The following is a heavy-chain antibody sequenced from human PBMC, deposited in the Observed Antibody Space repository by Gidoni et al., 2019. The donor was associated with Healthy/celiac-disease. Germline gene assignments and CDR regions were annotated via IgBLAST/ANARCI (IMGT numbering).Heavy chain of an antibody. D-gene: IGHD2-21*02. CDR3: ARDGPYCGGDCFSDY. CDR1: GFTVSSNY. CDR2: IYSGGST. Sequence: EVQLVESGGGLVQPGGSLRLSCAASGFTVSSNYMSWVRQAPGKGLEWVSVIYSGGSTYYADSVKGRFTISRDNSKNTLYLQMNSLRAEDTAVYYCARDGPYCGGDCFSDYWGQGTLVTVSS. J-gene: IGHJ4*02. V-gene: IGHV3-66*02.